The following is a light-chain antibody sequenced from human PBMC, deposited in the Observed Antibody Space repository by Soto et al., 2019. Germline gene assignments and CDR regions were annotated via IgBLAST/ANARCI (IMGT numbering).Light chain of an antibody. Sequence: EIMMTQSPDTLSLSPGERATLSCRASQSVCGRVAWYQQTSGRPPKLLIYDTVSRTAGVPGRFSGSGSGTEFTPTISSLQSDDYGAYYCQQYDSWSKTFGHGTKVDIK. CDR3: QQYDSWSKT. CDR2: DTV. V-gene: IGKV3-15*01. J-gene: IGKJ1*01. CDR1: QSVCGR.